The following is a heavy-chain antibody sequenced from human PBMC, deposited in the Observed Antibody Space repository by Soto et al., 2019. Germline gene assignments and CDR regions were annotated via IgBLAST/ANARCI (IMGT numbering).Heavy chain of an antibody. CDR1: GGCVCNGGDY. Sequence: TRTVSGGCVCNGGDYGSWIRKPPGKGLEWIGYIHYSGSTKYNPSLKSRVTISADTSKNQFSLKLRSVTAADTAVYYCARPSSPYFEWVSAFDPCGQGTLVTVSS. D-gene: IGHD3-9*01. J-gene: IGHJ5*02. CDR3: ARPSSPYFEWVSAFDP. CDR2: IHYSGST. V-gene: IGHV4-61*08.